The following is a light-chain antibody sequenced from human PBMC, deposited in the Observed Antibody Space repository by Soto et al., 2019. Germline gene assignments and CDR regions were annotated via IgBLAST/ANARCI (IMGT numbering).Light chain of an antibody. CDR3: QQYDNLPLT. J-gene: IGKJ4*01. CDR1: QNITNN. Sequence: DIQMTQSPSSLSASIGDRVTITCQASQNITNNLSWYHQKPGKAPKLLIYDASNLETGVPSRFSGSGSGTDFTFTISSLQPEDIATYYCQQYDNLPLTFGGGTKVDIK. CDR2: DAS. V-gene: IGKV1-33*01.